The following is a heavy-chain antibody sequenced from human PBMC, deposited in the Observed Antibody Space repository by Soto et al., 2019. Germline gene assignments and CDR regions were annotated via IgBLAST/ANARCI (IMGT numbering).Heavy chain of an antibody. V-gene: IGHV3-74*01. CDR1: GFTFSSYW. D-gene: IGHD6-6*01. CDR3: ARGGPYSSSEVDY. J-gene: IGHJ4*02. CDR2: VNGDGSST. Sequence: EVQLVESGGGLVQPGGSLRLSCAASGFTFSSYWMHWVRQAPGKGLVWVSRVNGDGSSTSYADSVKGRFTISRDNAKNTLYLQMNSLRVEDTAAYYCARGGPYSSSEVDYWGQGTPVTVSS.